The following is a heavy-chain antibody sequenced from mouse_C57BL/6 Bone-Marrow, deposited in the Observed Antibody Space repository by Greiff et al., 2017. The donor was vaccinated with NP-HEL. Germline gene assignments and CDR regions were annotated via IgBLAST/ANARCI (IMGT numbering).Heavy chain of an antibody. Sequence: QVQLQQPGAELVKPGASVKLSCKASGYTFTSYWMHWVKQRPGQGLEWIGMIHPNSGSTNYNEKFKSKATLTVDKSSSTAYMQLSSLTSEDSAVYYCARPPHYYGSSYRYFDYWGQGTTLTVSS. D-gene: IGHD1-1*01. CDR2: IHPNSGST. CDR1: GYTFTSYW. V-gene: IGHV1-64*01. CDR3: ARPPHYYGSSYRYFDY. J-gene: IGHJ2*01.